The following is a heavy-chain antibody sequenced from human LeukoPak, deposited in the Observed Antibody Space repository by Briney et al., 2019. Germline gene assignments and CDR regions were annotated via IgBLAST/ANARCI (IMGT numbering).Heavy chain of an antibody. Sequence: SGTLSLTCTVSGASVSSGSSYWGWIRQPPGKGLEWIGYIFYSGTTNYSPSLKSRVTMSLDTSENQFSLRLSSVTAADTAVYYCARTPVYCSGGSCYYYYYAMDVWGQGTTVTVSS. J-gene: IGHJ6*02. CDR2: IFYSGTT. CDR3: ARTPVYCSGGSCYYYYYAMDV. CDR1: GASVSSGSSY. V-gene: IGHV4-61*01. D-gene: IGHD2-15*01.